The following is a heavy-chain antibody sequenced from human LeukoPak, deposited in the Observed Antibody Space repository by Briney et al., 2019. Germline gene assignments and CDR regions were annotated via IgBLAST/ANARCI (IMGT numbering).Heavy chain of an antibody. CDR1: GFSFSSFA. CDR2: ISTSSSAI. CDR3: ARSSPFDI. V-gene: IGHV3-48*02. J-gene: IGHJ3*02. Sequence: GGSLRLSCAASGFSFSSFAMTWVRQAPGKGLEWVSYISTSSSAIYYADSVKGRFTISRDNAKNSLYLQMNSLRDEDTAVYYCARSSPFDIWGQGTMVTVSS.